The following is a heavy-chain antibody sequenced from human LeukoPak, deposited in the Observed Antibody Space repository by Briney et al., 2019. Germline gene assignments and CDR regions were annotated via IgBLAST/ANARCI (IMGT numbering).Heavy chain of an antibody. V-gene: IGHV1-18*01. CDR1: GYTFTSYG. J-gene: IGHJ5*02. Sequence: ASVKVSCKASGYTFTSYGISWVRQAPGQGLEWMGWISAYNGNTNYAQKFQGRVTITINTSISTAYMELSSLRSEDTAVYYCAREGLDAWGQGTLVTVSS. D-gene: IGHD2-15*01. CDR2: ISAYNGNT. CDR3: AREGLDA.